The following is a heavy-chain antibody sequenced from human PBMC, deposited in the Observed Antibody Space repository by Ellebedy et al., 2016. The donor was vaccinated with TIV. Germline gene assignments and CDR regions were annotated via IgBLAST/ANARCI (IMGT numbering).Heavy chain of an antibody. CDR3: ARDQWLGRAYYFDS. V-gene: IGHV3-48*04. D-gene: IGHD6-19*01. CDR1: GFTFSSYS. CDR2: IDSSGVTV. J-gene: IGHJ4*02. Sequence: GGSLRLSCAASGFTFSSYSMNWVRQAPGKGLEWVSYIDSSGVTVFYADSVKGRFTISRDNAKNSLYLQMNSLRAEDTAVYYCARDQWLGRAYYFDSWGQGTLVTVSS.